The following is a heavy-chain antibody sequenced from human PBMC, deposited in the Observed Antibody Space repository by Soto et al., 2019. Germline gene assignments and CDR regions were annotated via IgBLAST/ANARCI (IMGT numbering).Heavy chain of an antibody. J-gene: IGHJ4*02. V-gene: IGHV3-73*01. CDR3: TTSGYDTFVNY. CDR2: NRSKVNSYAT. D-gene: IGHD5-12*01. Sequence: VGSLRLSCAASGFTFSGSTMHWVRQASGKGLEWVGRNRSKVNSYATAYAASVKGRFTISRDDSENTAYLQMNSLKTEDTAVYYRTTSGYDTFVNYRGQGTLVTVSS. CDR1: GFTFSGST.